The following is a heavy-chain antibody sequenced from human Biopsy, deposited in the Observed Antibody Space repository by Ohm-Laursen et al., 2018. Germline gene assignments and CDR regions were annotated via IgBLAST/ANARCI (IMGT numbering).Heavy chain of an antibody. J-gene: IGHJ1*01. V-gene: IGHV1-69*06. CDR2: NIPILGTG. CDR1: EGTLSNYG. Sequence: GASVKVSCKTPEGTLSNYGVNWVRQAPGQGLEWLGGNIPILGTGNYAHQFQDRVTVVADTSTSTATMELRSLRSDDTAVYYCATKLTGYFHHWGQGTLVIVSS. CDR3: ATKLTGYFHH. D-gene: IGHD3-9*01.